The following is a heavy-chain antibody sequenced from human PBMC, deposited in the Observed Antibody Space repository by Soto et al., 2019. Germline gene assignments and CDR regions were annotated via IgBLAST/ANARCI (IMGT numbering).Heavy chain of an antibody. D-gene: IGHD3-10*01. Sequence: VHLVQSGAEVKKPGSSVKVSCKASGGTFSSYAISWVRQAPGQGLEWMGGIITIFGTANYAQKFQGRVTITADESTKPAYMELSSLISEDTAVYYCTSAHFNSDFDYWGQGTLVTVSS. V-gene: IGHV1-69*01. CDR3: TSAHFNSDFDY. CDR2: IITIFGTA. J-gene: IGHJ4*02. CDR1: GGTFSSYA.